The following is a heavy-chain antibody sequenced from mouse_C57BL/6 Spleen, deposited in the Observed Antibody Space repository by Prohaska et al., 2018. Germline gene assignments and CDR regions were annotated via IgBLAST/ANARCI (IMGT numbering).Heavy chain of an antibody. CDR2: IILKSDKYAI. Sequence: EVKLEESGGGLVQPGGSMKLSCVASGFTFSNYWMNWVRKSTEKGLEWGAQIILKSDKYAIHDAEAVKGRFTISRDDSRSSGYLKMNNLRAVDSGIYYCTAPTGSSDSCCQGTTLTFSS. D-gene: IGHD4-1*01. V-gene: IGHV6-3*01. CDR1: GFTFSNYW. CDR3: TAPTGSSDS. J-gene: IGHJ2*01.